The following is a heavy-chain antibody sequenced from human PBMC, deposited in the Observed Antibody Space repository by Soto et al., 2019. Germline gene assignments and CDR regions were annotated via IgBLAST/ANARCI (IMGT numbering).Heavy chain of an antibody. CDR2: IYPGDSDT. J-gene: IGHJ5*01. V-gene: IGHV5-51*01. CDR1: GYSFTSYW. Sequence: GDSLKISCKGSGYSFTSYWIGWVRQMPGKGLEWMGIIYPGDSDTRYSPSFQGQVTISADKSISTAYLQWSSLKASDTAMYYCEKAKDPYWGGDCCFEFWGQGTLVTLSS. D-gene: IGHD2-21*02. CDR3: EKAKDPYWGGDCCFEF.